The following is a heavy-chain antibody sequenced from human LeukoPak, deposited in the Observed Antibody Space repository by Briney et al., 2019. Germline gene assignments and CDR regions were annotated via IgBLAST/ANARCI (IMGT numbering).Heavy chain of an antibody. Sequence: GESLKISCKGSGYSFTSYWIGWVRQMPGKGLEWMGIIYPGDSDTRYSPSFQGQVTISADKSISTAYLQWSSLKASDTAMCYCARAQFRGYSYGFFDYWGQGTLVTVSS. CDR3: ARAQFRGYSYGFFDY. J-gene: IGHJ4*02. V-gene: IGHV5-51*01. CDR1: GYSFTSYW. D-gene: IGHD5-18*01. CDR2: IYPGDSDT.